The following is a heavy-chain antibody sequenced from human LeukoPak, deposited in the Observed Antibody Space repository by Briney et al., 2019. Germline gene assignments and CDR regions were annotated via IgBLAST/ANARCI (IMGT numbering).Heavy chain of an antibody. CDR1: GFTVSSNY. J-gene: IGHJ4*02. CDR3: ARVEDSGSYSSLDY. Sequence: GGSLRLSCAASGFTVSSNYMSWVRQAPGKGLEWVAVISYDGSNKYYADSVKGRFTISRDNSKNTLYLQMNSLRAEDTAVYYCARVEDSGSYSSLDYWGQGTLVTVSS. V-gene: IGHV3-30*03. D-gene: IGHD1-26*01. CDR2: ISYDGSNK.